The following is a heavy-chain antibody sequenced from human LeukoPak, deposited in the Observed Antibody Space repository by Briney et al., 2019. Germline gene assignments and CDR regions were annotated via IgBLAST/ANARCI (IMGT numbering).Heavy chain of an antibody. V-gene: IGHV1-18*01. Sequence: ASVKVSCKASGYSFTSYGITWVRQAPGQGLEWMGWINPYNGNTNYAQKPQGRVTMTTDTSTSTAYMDLRSLRSDDTAVYYCARERSGWFFSNWGQGTLVTVSS. D-gene: IGHD6-19*01. J-gene: IGHJ4*02. CDR1: GYSFTSYG. CDR2: INPYNGNT. CDR3: ARERSGWFFSN.